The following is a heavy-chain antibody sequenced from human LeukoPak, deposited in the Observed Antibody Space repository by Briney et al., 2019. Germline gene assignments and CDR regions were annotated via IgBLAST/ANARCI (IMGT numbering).Heavy chain of an antibody. CDR2: ISPSGANT. V-gene: IGHV1-46*01. D-gene: IGHD1-26*01. CDR1: GYTFTRYY. CDR3: ARNGEGGSYPSTY. Sequence: ASVKVSCKASGYTFTRYYMHWVRQAPGQGLEWMGIISPSGANTAYAQKFQGRVTMTSDTSTSTVYMGLSSLRSEDTAVYYCARNGEGGSYPSTYWGQGTLVIVSS. J-gene: IGHJ4*02.